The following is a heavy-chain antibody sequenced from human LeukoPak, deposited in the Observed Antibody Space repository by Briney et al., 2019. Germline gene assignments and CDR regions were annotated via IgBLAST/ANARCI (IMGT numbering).Heavy chain of an antibody. CDR2: ISSSSTTI. CDR3: ARDPFGYCSGGSCYRDAFDI. CDR1: GFTFSSYS. V-gene: IGHV3-48*02. J-gene: IGHJ3*02. D-gene: IGHD2-15*01. Sequence: PGGSLRLSCAASGFTFSSYSMNWVRQAPGKGLEWVSYISSSSTTIYYADSVKGRFTISRDNAKNSLYLQMNSLRDEDTAVYYCARDPFGYCSGGSCYRDAFDIWGQGKMVTVSS.